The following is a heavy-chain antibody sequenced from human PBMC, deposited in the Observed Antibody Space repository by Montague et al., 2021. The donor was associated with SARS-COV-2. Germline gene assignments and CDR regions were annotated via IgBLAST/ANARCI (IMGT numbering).Heavy chain of an antibody. CDR2: IYHSGST. D-gene: IGHD3-10*01. V-gene: IGHV4-4*02. CDR3: ASRGAGWFGSNPERFDY. Sequence: SETLSLTCAVSGGSISSSNWWSWVRQPPGKGLEWIGEIYHSGSTXXNPXXXGRVTISVDKSKNQFSLKLSSVTAADTAVYYCASRGAGWFGSNPERFDYWGQGTLVTVSS. CDR1: GGSISSSNW. J-gene: IGHJ4*02.